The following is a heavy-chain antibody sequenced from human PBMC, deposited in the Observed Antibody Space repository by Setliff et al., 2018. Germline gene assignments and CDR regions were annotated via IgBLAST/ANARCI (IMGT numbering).Heavy chain of an antibody. Sequence: AASVKVSCKASGYTFTSYDINWVRQATGQGLEWVGWMNPNSGNTGYAQKFHDRVTMTRNTSISTAYMELNSLRSEDTAVYFCARAPAYVGNLMVVVTTEGYYFDSWGQGTLVTVSS. CDR2: MNPNSGNT. D-gene: IGHD3-22*01. CDR3: ARAPAYVGNLMVVVTTEGYYFDS. V-gene: IGHV1-8*01. J-gene: IGHJ4*02. CDR1: GYTFTSYD.